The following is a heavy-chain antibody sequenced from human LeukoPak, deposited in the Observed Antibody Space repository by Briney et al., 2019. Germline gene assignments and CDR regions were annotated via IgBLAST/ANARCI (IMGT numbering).Heavy chain of an antibody. CDR1: GGSISSYY. Sequence: SETLSLTCTVSGGSISSYYWSWIRQPPGKGLEWIGYIYYGGSTNYNPSLKSRVTISVDTSKNQFSLKLSSVTAADTAVYYCARGGYSYGYFDYWGQGTLVTVSS. D-gene: IGHD5-18*01. J-gene: IGHJ4*02. CDR3: ARGGYSYGYFDY. CDR2: IYYGGST. V-gene: IGHV4-59*01.